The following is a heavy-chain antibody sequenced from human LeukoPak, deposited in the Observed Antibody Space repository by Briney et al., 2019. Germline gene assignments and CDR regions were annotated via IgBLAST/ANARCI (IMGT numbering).Heavy chain of an antibody. Sequence: GGSLRLSCAASGFTFGDYYMSWIRQAPGKGLEWVSYISSSGSTIYYADSVKGRFTISRDNAKNSLYLQMNSLRAEDTAVYYCARVITMIVRGLYYFDYWGQGTLVTVSS. V-gene: IGHV3-11*01. CDR3: ARVITMIVRGLYYFDY. D-gene: IGHD3-22*01. CDR1: GFTFGDYY. J-gene: IGHJ4*02. CDR2: ISSSGSTI.